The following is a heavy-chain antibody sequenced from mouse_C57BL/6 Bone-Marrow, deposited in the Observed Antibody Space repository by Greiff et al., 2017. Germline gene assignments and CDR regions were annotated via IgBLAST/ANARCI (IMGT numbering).Heavy chain of an antibody. CDR3: ARKRGSSGYWFAY. D-gene: IGHD3-2*02. CDR1: GYTFTDYY. Sequence: EVQLQQSGPELVKPGASVKISCKASGYTFTDYYMNWVKQSHGKSLEWIGDINPNNGGTSYNQKFKGKATLTVGKSSSTAYMELRSLTSEDSAVYYCARKRGSSGYWFAYWGQGTLVTVSA. J-gene: IGHJ3*01. V-gene: IGHV1-26*01. CDR2: INPNNGGT.